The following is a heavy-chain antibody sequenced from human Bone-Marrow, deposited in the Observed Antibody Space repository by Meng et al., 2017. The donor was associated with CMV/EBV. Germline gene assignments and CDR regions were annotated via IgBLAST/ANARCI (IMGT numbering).Heavy chain of an antibody. Sequence: GESLKISCAASGFTFSSYAMSWVRQAPGKGLEWVSAISGSGGSTYYADSVKGRFTISRDNSKNTLYLQMNSLRAEDTAVYYCARRRRGNSGWYSFDYWGQGNLVTVAS. CDR1: GFTFSSYA. D-gene: IGHD6-19*01. CDR3: ARRRRGNSGWYSFDY. CDR2: ISGSGGST. J-gene: IGHJ4*02. V-gene: IGHV3-23*01.